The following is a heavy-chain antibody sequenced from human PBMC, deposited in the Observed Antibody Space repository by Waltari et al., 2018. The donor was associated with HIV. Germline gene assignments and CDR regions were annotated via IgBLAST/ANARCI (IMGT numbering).Heavy chain of an antibody. CDR1: GFSLSTSGVG. V-gene: IGHV2-5*01. D-gene: IGHD1-26*01. CDR3: AHSQWELPKRFFDY. Sequence: QITLKESGPTLVKPTQTLTLTCTFSGFSLSTSGVGVGWIRQPPGKALEWLALIYWNDDKRYSPSLKSRLTITKDTSKNQVVLTMTNMDPVDTATYYCAHSQWELPKRFFDYWGQGTLVTVSS. CDR2: IYWNDDK. J-gene: IGHJ4*02.